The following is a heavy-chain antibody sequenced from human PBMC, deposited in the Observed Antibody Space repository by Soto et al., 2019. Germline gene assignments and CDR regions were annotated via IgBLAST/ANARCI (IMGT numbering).Heavy chain of an antibody. CDR2: INSDGSST. V-gene: IGHV3-74*01. CDR3: ARGSLYDFWSGYFGDTRPNYFDY. CDR1: RFTFSSYW. D-gene: IGHD3-3*01. Sequence: EVQLVESGGGLVQPGGSLRLSCAASRFTFSSYWMHWVRQGPGKGLVWVSRINSDGSSTSYADSVKGRFIISRDNTKNTLYLQMNSLRAEDTAVYYCARGSLYDFWSGYFGDTRPNYFDYWGQGALVTVSS. J-gene: IGHJ4*02.